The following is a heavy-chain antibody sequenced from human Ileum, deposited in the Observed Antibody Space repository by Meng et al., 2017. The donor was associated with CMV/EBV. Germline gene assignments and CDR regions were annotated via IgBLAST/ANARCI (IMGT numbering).Heavy chain of an antibody. CDR1: FSNAW. Sequence: FSNAWMSWVRQAPGKGLEWVGRIKSKTDGGTTDYAAPVKGRFTISRDDSKNTLYLQMNSLKTEDTAVYYCTPQGSYCTNGVCYPFDYWGQGTLVTVSS. CDR3: TPQGSYCTNGVCYPFDY. J-gene: IGHJ4*02. CDR2: IKSKTDGGTT. V-gene: IGHV3-15*01. D-gene: IGHD2-8*01.